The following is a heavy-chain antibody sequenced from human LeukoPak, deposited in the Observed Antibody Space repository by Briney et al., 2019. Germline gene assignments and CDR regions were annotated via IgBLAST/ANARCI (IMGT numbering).Heavy chain of an antibody. CDR3: ARDQLGSYYFDS. CDR2: IYSGGGS. D-gene: IGHD1-26*01. CDR1: GFTVSTTY. Sequence: GGSLRLSCAASGFTVSTTYMNWVRQAPGRGLEWVSVIYSGGGSFYADSVKGRFTISRDDSKNTPYLQMNSLRPEDTAVYYCARDQLGSYYFDSWGQGTLVTVSS. V-gene: IGHV3-66*02. J-gene: IGHJ4*02.